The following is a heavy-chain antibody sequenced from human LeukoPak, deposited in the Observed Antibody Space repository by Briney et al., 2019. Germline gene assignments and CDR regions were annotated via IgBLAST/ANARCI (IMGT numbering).Heavy chain of an antibody. V-gene: IGHV3-49*03. D-gene: IGHD3-22*01. CDR3: TSYYDSSGYPGDY. CDR2: IRSKAYGGTT. Sequence: SLRLSCTASGFTFGDYAMSWFRQAPGKGLEWVGFIRSKAYGGTTKYAASVKGRLTISRDDSKSIAYLQMNSLKTEDTAVYYCTSYYDSSGYPGDYWGQGTLVTVSS. J-gene: IGHJ4*02. CDR1: GFTFGDYA.